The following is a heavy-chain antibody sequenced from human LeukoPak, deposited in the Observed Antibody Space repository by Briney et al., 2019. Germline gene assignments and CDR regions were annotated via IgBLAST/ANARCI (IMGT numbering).Heavy chain of an antibody. V-gene: IGHV4-30-2*03. CDR3: ASLLDFWSGALDY. Sequence: SQTLSLTCAVSGGSISSGGYSWSWIRQPPGKGLEWIGSIYYSGSTYYNPSLKSRVTISVDTSKNQFSLKLSSVTAADTAVYYCASLLDFWSGALDYWGQGTLVTVSS. CDR2: IYYSGST. J-gene: IGHJ4*02. D-gene: IGHD3-3*01. CDR1: GGSISSGGYS.